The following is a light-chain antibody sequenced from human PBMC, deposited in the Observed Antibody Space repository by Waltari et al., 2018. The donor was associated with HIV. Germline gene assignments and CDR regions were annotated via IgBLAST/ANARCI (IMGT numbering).Light chain of an antibody. Sequence: QPMLTQSPSASASLGASVNLTCTLSSSPTSYAIVWPHPRSETAHRFLMRVNSDGSHTKGDGIPDRFSGSSSGTDRYLTISSLQSEDEADYYCQTWGTSVQGVFGGGTKLTVI. CDR1: SSPTSYA. CDR3: QTWGTSVQGV. V-gene: IGLV4-69*01. CDR2: VNSDGSH. J-gene: IGLJ3*02.